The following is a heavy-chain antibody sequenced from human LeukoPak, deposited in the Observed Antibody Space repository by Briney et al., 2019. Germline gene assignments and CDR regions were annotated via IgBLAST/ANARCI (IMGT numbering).Heavy chain of an antibody. J-gene: IGHJ4*02. D-gene: IGHD3-22*01. Sequence: SETLSLTCAVYGGSFSGYYWSWIRQPPGKGLEWIGGINHSGSTKYNPSLKSRVTISVDRSKNQFSLKLSSVTAADTAVYYCARARLRRGYFDYWGQGTLVTVSS. CDR1: GGSFSGYY. CDR3: ARARLRRGYFDY. CDR2: INHSGST. V-gene: IGHV4-34*01.